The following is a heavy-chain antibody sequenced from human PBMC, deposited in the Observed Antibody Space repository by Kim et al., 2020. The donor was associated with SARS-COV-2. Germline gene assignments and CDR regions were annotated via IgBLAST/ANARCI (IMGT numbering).Heavy chain of an antibody. V-gene: IGHV1-18*01. J-gene: IGHJ4*02. CDR3: ARWPYYYGSGDYFDY. Sequence: ASVKVSCKASGYTFTSYGISWVRQAPGQGLEWMGWISAYNGNTNYAQKLQGRVTMTTDTSTSTAYMELRSLRSDDTAVYYCARWPYYYGSGDYFDYWGQGTLVTVSS. CDR2: ISAYNGNT. D-gene: IGHD3-10*01. CDR1: GYTFTSYG.